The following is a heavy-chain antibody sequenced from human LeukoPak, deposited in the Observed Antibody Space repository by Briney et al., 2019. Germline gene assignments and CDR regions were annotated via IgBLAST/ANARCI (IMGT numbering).Heavy chain of an antibody. J-gene: IGHJ5*02. D-gene: IGHD3-3*01. CDR2: INHSGST. Sequence: PSETLSLTCTVSGGSISSSSYYWGWIRQPPVKGLEWIGEINHSGSTNYNPSLKSRVTVSVDTSKNQFSLKLSSVTAADTAVYYCARGLPREHYDFWSGPVSFRNNWFDPWGQGTLVTVSS. CDR3: ARGLPREHYDFWSGPVSFRNNWFDP. V-gene: IGHV4-39*07. CDR1: GGSISSSSYY.